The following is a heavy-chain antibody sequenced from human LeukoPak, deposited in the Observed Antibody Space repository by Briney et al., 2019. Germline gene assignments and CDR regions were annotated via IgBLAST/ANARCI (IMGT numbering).Heavy chain of an antibody. V-gene: IGHV1-18*01. D-gene: IGHD6-13*01. CDR1: GYTFTSYG. Sequence: ASVKVSCKASGYTFTSYGISWVRQAPGQGLEWMGWISANNGKTNYAQKVQGRVTMTTDTSTSPEYMALTSLTSADTAVYYCARHAASSSWVHDAFDIWGQGTMVTVSS. CDR3: ARHAASSSWVHDAFDI. J-gene: IGHJ3*02. CDR2: ISANNGKT.